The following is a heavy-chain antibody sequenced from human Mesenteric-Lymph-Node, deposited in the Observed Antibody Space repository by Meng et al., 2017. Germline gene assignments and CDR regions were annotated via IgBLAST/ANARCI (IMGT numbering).Heavy chain of an antibody. D-gene: IGHD4-17*01. V-gene: IGHV3-23*01. CDR2: ISGSGGST. Sequence: GESLKISCAASGFTFSSYWMHWVRQAPGKGLEWVSAISGSGGSTYYADSVKGRFTISRDNSKNTLYLQINGLRDEDTAVYYCAKDPNGDYLGAFDFWGLGTMVTVSS. CDR1: GFTFSSYW. J-gene: IGHJ3*01. CDR3: AKDPNGDYLGAFDF.